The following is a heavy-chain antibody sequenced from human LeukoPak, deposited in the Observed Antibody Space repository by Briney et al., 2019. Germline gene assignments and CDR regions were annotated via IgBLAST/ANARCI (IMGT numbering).Heavy chain of an antibody. V-gene: IGHV4-39*07. Sequence: SETLSLTCTVSGGSISSSSYYWGWIRQPPGKGLEWIGSIYYSGSTNYNPSLKSRVTISVDTSKNQFSLKLSSVTAADTAVYYCARLSYFAPNYYDSSGYYYGLDYWGQGTLVTVSS. CDR1: GGSISSSSYY. CDR2: IYYSGST. D-gene: IGHD3-22*01. J-gene: IGHJ4*02. CDR3: ARLSYFAPNYYDSSGYYYGLDY.